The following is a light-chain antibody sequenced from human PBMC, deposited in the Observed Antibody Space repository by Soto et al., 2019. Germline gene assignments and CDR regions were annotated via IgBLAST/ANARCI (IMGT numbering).Light chain of an antibody. CDR3: QQYGSSPIT. Sequence: EIVLTQSPATLSVSPGERATLSCRASHSVATNLAWYQQRPGQAPRLLIYGASKRAIGLPARFSGSGSGTDFTLTISRLEPEDFAVYYCQQYGSSPITFGQGRRLEIK. J-gene: IGKJ5*01. V-gene: IGKV3-20*01. CDR2: GAS. CDR1: HSVATN.